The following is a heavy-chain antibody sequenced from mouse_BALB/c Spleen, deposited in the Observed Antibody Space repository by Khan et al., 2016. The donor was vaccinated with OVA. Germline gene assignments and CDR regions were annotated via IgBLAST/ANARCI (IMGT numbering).Heavy chain of an antibody. V-gene: IGHV9-1*02. CDR3: AKTYNIYDRYMDV. D-gene: IGHD2-14*01. CDR2: INTYTGEP. J-gene: IGHJ1*01. CDR1: GYTFTNYG. Sequence: QIQLVQSGPELKKPGETVKISCKASGYTFTNYGMNWVKQAQGKGLKWMGWINTYTGEPTYADDFKGRFAFSLETSASPAYLQINNLKNEDMATYYCAKTYNIYDRYMDVWCAGTTVTVSS.